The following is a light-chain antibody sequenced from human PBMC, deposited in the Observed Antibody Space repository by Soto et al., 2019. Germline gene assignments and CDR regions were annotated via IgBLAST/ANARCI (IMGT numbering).Light chain of an antibody. Sequence: EIVMTQSPATLSVSPGERATLFCRASQSVSSNLAWYQQKPVQAPSLLIYGAFTRATGIQARFSGSGSWTEFTFTISSLQSEDLAVYYCQQYNNWPRTFGKGTKVEIK. V-gene: IGKV3-15*01. J-gene: IGKJ1*01. CDR2: GAF. CDR1: QSVSSN. CDR3: QQYNNWPRT.